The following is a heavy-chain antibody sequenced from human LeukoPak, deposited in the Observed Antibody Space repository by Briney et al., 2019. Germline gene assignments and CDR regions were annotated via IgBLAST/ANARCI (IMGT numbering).Heavy chain of an antibody. V-gene: IGHV4-59*11. CDR3: AREGGSGYYYDY. CDR2: IYYSGST. CDR1: GGSISSHY. Sequence: SETLSLTRTVSGGSISSHYWSWIRQPPGKGLEWIGYIYYSGSTNYNPSLKSRVTISVDTSKNQFSLKLSSVTAADTAVYYCAREGGSGYYYDYWGQGTLVTVSS. J-gene: IGHJ4*02. D-gene: IGHD3-22*01.